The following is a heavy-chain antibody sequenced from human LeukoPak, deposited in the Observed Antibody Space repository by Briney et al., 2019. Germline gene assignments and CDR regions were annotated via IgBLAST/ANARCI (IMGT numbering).Heavy chain of an antibody. CDR1: GDSISNHNYY. D-gene: IGHD6-19*01. V-gene: IGHV4-39*01. CDR3: ARLRAMAGHRGGFDF. CDR2: VNYTGNT. J-gene: IGHJ3*01. Sequence: SETLSLTCAVSGDSISNHNYYWDWIRQPPGKGLEWIGTVNYTGNTYYNPSLKSRVAISVDTSKNQFSLQLTSMTAADTAVYFCARLRAMAGHRGGFDFWGRGTMVTVSS.